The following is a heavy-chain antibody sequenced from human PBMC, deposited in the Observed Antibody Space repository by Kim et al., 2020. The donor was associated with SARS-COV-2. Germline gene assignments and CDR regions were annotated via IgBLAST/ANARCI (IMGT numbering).Heavy chain of an antibody. J-gene: IGHJ6*02. Sequence: GGSLRLSCAASGFTVSSNYMSWVRQAPGKGLEWVSVIYSGGSTYYADSVKGRFTISRDNSKNTLYLQMNSLRAEDTAVYYCASPIYSNYDGYYYGMDVWGQGTTVTVSS. D-gene: IGHD4-4*01. CDR2: IYSGGST. CDR1: GFTVSSNY. CDR3: ASPIYSNYDGYYYGMDV. V-gene: IGHV3-53*01.